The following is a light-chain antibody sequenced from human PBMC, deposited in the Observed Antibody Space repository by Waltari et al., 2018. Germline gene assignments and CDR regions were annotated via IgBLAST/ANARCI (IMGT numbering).Light chain of an antibody. CDR2: ETN. J-gene: IGLJ3*02. CDR1: NNDVGIYNL. CDR3: CSYAGSDSWV. V-gene: IGLV2-23*01. Sequence: QSALTQPASMSGSPGQSITISCTGTNNDVGIYNLISWYQQRPGKAPKVLIYETNKRFSGVSNRFSGSKSVNTASLTISGLQAADEADYYCCSYAGSDSWVFGGGTKVTVL.